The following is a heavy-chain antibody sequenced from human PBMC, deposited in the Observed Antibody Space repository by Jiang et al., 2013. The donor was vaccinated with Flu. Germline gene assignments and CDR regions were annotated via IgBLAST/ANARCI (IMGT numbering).Heavy chain of an antibody. D-gene: IGHD5-18*01. J-gene: IGHJ3*02. CDR1: GFTFSSYS. Sequence: GLVKPGGSLRLSCAASGFTFSSYSMNWVRQAPGKGLEWVSSISSSSSYIYYADSVKGRFTISRDNAKNSLYLQMNSLRAEDTAVYYCARDKIQLWFDAFDIWGQGTMVTVSS. CDR3: ARDKIQLWFDAFDI. V-gene: IGHV3-21*01. CDR2: ISSSSSYI.